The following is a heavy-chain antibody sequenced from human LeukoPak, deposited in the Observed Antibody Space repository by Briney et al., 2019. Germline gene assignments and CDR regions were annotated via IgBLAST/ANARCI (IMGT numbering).Heavy chain of an antibody. J-gene: IGHJ4*02. D-gene: IGHD3-22*01. V-gene: IGHV4-38-2*01. CDR2: IYHTGTT. CDR3: GRGLLY. CDR1: GYSISSAYY. Sequence: PSETLSLTCDVSGYSISSAYYWGWIRQPPGKGLEWIGSIYHTGTTYYNPSLKSRITISVDTSKNQFSLRLSSVTAADPAVYSCGRGLLYGGQGTLVTVSS.